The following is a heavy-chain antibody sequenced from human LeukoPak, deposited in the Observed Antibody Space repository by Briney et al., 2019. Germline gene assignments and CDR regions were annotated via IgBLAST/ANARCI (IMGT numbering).Heavy chain of an antibody. D-gene: IGHD5-12*01. CDR1: VFTVSSNY. CDR3: ERDEVATTIDY. J-gene: IGHJ4*02. CDR2: IYSGGNT. Sequence: GVSLRLSCAASVFTVSSNYMTWVRQAPGKGLEWVSVIYSGGNTYYADSVKGRFTISRDNSKNTVYLQMNSLRAEDTGVYYCERDEVATTIDYWGQGTMVTVSS. V-gene: IGHV3-66*02.